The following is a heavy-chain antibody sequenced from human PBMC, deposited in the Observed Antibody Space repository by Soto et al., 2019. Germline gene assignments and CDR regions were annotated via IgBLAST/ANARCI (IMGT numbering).Heavy chain of an antibody. CDR2: ISYDGSIK. V-gene: IGHV3-30-3*01. Sequence: PGGSLRLSCAASGFSFSSYSMHWVRQAPGKGLEWVALISYDGSIKYYADSVKGRFTISRDNSKSTLYLQVDSLRPEDAAVYYCARDPKTSGGQHWAFNYFDSWGQGTLVTVSS. J-gene: IGHJ4*02. CDR3: ARDPKTSGGQHWAFNYFDS. CDR1: GFSFSSYS. D-gene: IGHD7-27*01.